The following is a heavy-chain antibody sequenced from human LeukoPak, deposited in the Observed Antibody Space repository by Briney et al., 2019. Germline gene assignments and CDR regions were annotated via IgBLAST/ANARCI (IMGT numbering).Heavy chain of an antibody. V-gene: IGHV1-2*02. D-gene: IGHD6-6*01. CDR3: AREHSSSSGKVFDY. J-gene: IGHJ4*02. CDR2: INPNSGGT. CDR1: GYTFPGYY. Sequence: ASVKVSCKASGYTFPGYYMHWVRQAPGQGLEWMGWINPNSGGTNYAQKFQGRVTMTRDTSISTAYMELSRLRSDDTAVYYCAREHSSSSGKVFDYWGQGTLVTVSP.